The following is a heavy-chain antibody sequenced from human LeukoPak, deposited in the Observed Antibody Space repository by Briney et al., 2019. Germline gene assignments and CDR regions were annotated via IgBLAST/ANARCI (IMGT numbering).Heavy chain of an antibody. CDR2: ISHDGTTK. V-gene: IGHV3-30*04. CDR1: GFTFSSYD. CDR3: ARDPIPGAPDYFDH. D-gene: IGHD1-14*01. Sequence: GGSLRLSCAASGFTFSSYDMHWVRQAPGKGREGVTDISHDGTTKYYAEFVKGRFTISRDNSKNTLYLQMSSLRVEDTAMYYCARDPIPGAPDYFDHWGQGTLVTVSS. J-gene: IGHJ4*02.